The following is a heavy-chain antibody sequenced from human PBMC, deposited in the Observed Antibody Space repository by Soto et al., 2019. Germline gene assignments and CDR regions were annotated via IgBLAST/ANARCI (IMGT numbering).Heavy chain of an antibody. V-gene: IGHV4-39*01. CDR2: IYYSGST. J-gene: IGHJ3*02. CDR1: GGSISSSIYY. CDR3: XXXXXXXXAFDI. Sequence: QLQLQESGPRLVXPSETLSLTCTVSGGSISSSIYYWGWIRQPPGMGLEWIGSIYYSGSTNCNPSLKSRITMSVDTSRNQFSLRLTSVTAAXTAXXXXXXXXXXXXAFDIWGQGTVVTVSS.